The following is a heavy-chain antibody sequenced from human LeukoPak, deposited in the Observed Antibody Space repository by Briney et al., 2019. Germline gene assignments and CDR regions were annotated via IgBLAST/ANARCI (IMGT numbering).Heavy chain of an antibody. D-gene: IGHD5-12*01. Sequence: GGSLRLSCAASGFTFSSYAMHWVRQAPGKGLEWVSSISGDTSYIFYAASVKGRFTISRDNAKNSLSLQMNNLRDDDTAVYYCAKDLEYSGYEPFDSWGQGTLVTVSS. CDR2: ISGDTSYI. V-gene: IGHV3-21*06. CDR1: GFTFSSYA. CDR3: AKDLEYSGYEPFDS. J-gene: IGHJ4*02.